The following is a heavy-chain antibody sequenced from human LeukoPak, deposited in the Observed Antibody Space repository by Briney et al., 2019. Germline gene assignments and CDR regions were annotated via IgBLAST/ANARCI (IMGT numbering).Heavy chain of an antibody. Sequence: SVKVSCKASGGTFSSYAISWVRQAPGQGLEWMGGIIPIFGTANYAQKFQGRVTITADESTSTAYMELSSLRSEDTAVYYCARPDEDRGYSYGYNYWGQGTLVTASS. CDR3: ARPDEDRGYSYGYNY. V-gene: IGHV1-69*13. D-gene: IGHD5-18*01. CDR2: IIPIFGTA. J-gene: IGHJ4*02. CDR1: GGTFSSYA.